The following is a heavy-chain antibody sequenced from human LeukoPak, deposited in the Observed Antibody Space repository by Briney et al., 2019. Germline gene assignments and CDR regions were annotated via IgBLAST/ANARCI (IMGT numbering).Heavy chain of an antibody. V-gene: IGHV4-30-4*01. CDR2: IYYSGST. CDR3: ARGYCSGGSCYALDY. CDR1: GGSISSGDYY. J-gene: IGHJ4*02. Sequence: PSETLSLTCTVSGGSISSGDYYWSWIRQPRGRGLEWIVYIYYSGSTYYNPSLKSRVTISVDTSKNQFSLKLSSVTAADTAVYYCARGYCSGGSCYALDYWGQGTLVTVSS. D-gene: IGHD2-15*01.